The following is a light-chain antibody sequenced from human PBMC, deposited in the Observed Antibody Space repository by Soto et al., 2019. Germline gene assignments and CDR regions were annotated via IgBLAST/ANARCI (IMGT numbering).Light chain of an antibody. J-gene: IGKJ3*01. CDR2: DAS. CDR3: QYHGKGSPSFT. Sequence: EIVLTQSPATLSLSPGERATLSCRASQSVRTDLNWYQQKPGQAPRLLIYDASNRATGIPARFSGSGSGTDFTLTISSLDPEDLAVYYCQYHGKGSPSFTFGPGTKVTIK. CDR1: QSVRTD. V-gene: IGKV3-11*01.